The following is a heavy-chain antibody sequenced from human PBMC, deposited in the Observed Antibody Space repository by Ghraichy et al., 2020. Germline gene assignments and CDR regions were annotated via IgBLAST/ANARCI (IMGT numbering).Heavy chain of an antibody. J-gene: IGHJ4*02. CDR1: GGSISSYY. D-gene: IGHD3-22*01. V-gene: IGHV4-59*01. Sequence: SETLSLTCTVSGGSISSYYWSWIRQPPGKGLEWIGYIYYSGSTNYNPSLKSRVTISVDTSKNQFSLKLSSVTAADTAVYYCARFTAWGYYYDSSGLYYFDYWGQGTLVTVSS. CDR2: IYYSGST. CDR3: ARFTAWGYYYDSSGLYYFDY.